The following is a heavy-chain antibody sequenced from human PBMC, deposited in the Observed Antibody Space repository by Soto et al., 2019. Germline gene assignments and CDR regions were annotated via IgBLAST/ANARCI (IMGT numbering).Heavy chain of an antibody. V-gene: IGHV4-4*02. D-gene: IGHD3-3*01. CDR1: GASINSANW. CDR3: AKRYDFWSGRWYGFGV. J-gene: IGHJ6*02. Sequence: QVLLEESGPGLVRPSGTLSLTCSVSGASINSANWWVWVRQPPGKGLEWIGEIYHIGSTTYNPSLKSRATISVDKSKNQFSLIVTSVTAADTAVYYCAKRYDFWSGRWYGFGVCGQGTTVTVSS. CDR2: IYHIGST.